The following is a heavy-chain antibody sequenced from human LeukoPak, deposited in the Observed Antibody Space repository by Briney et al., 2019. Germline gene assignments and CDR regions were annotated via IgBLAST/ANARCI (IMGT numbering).Heavy chain of an antibody. CDR1: GGTFNSYA. V-gene: IGHV1-46*02. Sequence: ASVKVSCKASGGTFNSYAISWVRQAPGQGLEWMGVISPSGGSTIYAQKFKGRVTLTRDMSTSTDYLELSSLRSEDTAVYYCARDNSVRDEAWWFNPWGQGTLVTVSS. CDR3: ARDNSVRDEAWWFNP. CDR2: ISPSGGST. J-gene: IGHJ5*02. D-gene: IGHD5-24*01.